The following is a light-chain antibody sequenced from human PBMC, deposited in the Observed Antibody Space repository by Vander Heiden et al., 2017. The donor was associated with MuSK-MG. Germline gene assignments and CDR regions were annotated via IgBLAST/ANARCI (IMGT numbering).Light chain of an antibody. J-gene: IGKJ1*01. V-gene: IGKV3-20*01. CDR3: QQYGSSPRT. CDR1: QRVSGNY. Sequence: PGTLSLSPGERAILSCRASQRVSGNYLAWYQHKPGQAPRLLIYGASSRATGIPDRFSGSASGTDFTLSISRLEPEDFAVYFCQQYGSSPRTFGQGTKVEIK. CDR2: GAS.